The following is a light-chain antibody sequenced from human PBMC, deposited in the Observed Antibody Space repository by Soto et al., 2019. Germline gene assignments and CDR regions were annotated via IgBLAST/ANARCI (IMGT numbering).Light chain of an antibody. CDR1: QSVSSN. CDR3: QDYDDWPTWT. J-gene: IGKJ1*01. CDR2: GAS. V-gene: IGKV3-15*01. Sequence: EIVMTQSPATLSVSPGERATLSCRASQSVSSNLAWYQQKPGQAPRLLIYGASTRATGIPARFSGIGSGTEFTLIISSLQSEDVAVYYCQDYDDWPTWTFGQGTKVEIK.